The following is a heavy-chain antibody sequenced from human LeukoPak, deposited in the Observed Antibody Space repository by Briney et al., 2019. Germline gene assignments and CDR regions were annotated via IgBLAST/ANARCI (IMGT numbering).Heavy chain of an antibody. CDR3: ARGRYFDY. J-gene: IGHJ4*02. D-gene: IGHD2-15*01. Sequence: GGSLRLSCAASGFTFSSYAMHWVRQAPGKGLEWVAVISHDGSNKYYADSVKGRFTISRDNSKNTLYLQMNSLRAEDTAVYYCARGRYFDYWGQGTLVTVSS. CDR2: ISHDGSNK. V-gene: IGHV3-30-3*01. CDR1: GFTFSSYA.